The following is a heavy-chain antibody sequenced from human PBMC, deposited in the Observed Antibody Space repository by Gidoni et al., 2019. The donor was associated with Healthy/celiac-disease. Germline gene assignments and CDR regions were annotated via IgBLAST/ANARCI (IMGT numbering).Heavy chain of an antibody. D-gene: IGHD5-18*01. CDR3: ARTHSYGFSPFDY. J-gene: IGHJ4*02. CDR1: GGSISRYY. CDR2: IYYSGST. V-gene: IGHV4-59*01. Sequence: QVQLKEPGPGLVTPSETLSLTFPVSGGSISRYYWGWIRQPPGKGLEWSGYIYYSGSTNYNPSLKSRVTISVDTSKNQFSLKLSSVTAADTAVYSCARTHSYGFSPFDYWGQGTLVTVSS.